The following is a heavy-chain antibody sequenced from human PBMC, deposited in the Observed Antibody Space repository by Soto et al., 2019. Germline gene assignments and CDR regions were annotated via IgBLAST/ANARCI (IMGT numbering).Heavy chain of an antibody. CDR3: ARESRLGYRFFVN. J-gene: IGHJ4*02. CDR1: GDSISIGGYS. V-gene: IGHV4-30-2*01. D-gene: IGHD5-12*01. CDR2: IYHGGST. Sequence: PSETLSLTCYVSGDSISIGGYSWNWLRQPPGKGLQWIGYIYHGGSTYYNPSLKSRVIISVDRSKNHFSLNLTSVTAADTAVYYCARESRLGYRFFVNWAQGILVTVSS.